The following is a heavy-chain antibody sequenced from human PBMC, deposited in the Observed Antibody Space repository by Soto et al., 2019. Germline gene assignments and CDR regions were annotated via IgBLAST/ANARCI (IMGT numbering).Heavy chain of an antibody. Sequence: QVQLVQSGAEVKKPGASAKVSCKASGYTFTSFAIHWVRQAPGQRPEWMGWINPDNGHTRYSQKFQGRVTITRDTSASAAYMELSSLRSDDTAVYYCATDPHYYDTTGYCLDNWGQGTLVTVSS. CDR1: GYTFTSFA. CDR2: INPDNGHT. D-gene: IGHD3-22*01. J-gene: IGHJ4*02. V-gene: IGHV1-3*01. CDR3: ATDPHYYDTTGYCLDN.